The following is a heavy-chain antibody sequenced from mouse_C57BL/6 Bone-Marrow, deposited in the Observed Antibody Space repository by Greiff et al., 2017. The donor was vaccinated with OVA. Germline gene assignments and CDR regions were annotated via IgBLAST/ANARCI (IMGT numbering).Heavy chain of an antibody. Sequence: QVQLKESGAELARPGASVKLSCKASGYTFTSYGISWVKQRTGQGLEWIGEIYPRSGNTYYNEKFKGKATLTADKSSSTAYMELRSLTSEDSAVYFCARERYSNSWYAYWGQGTLVTVSA. CDR3: ARERYSNSWYAY. CDR1: GYTFTSYG. CDR2: IYPRSGNT. V-gene: IGHV1-81*01. D-gene: IGHD2-5*01. J-gene: IGHJ3*01.